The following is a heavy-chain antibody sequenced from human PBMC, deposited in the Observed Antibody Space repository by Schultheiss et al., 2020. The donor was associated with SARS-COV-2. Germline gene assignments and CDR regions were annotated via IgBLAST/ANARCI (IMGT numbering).Heavy chain of an antibody. D-gene: IGHD6-13*01. CDR1: GFTFSSYS. Sequence: GGSLRLSCAASGFTFSSYSMNWVRQAPGKGLEWVAVISYDGSNKYYADSVKGRFTISRDNSKNTLYLQMNSLRAEDTAVYYCARDSSSSWFDYWGQGTLVTVSS. CDR3: ARDSSSSWFDY. CDR2: ISYDGSNK. J-gene: IGHJ4*02. V-gene: IGHV3-30*05.